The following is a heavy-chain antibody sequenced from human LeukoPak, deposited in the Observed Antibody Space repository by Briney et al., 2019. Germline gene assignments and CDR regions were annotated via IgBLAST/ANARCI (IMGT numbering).Heavy chain of an antibody. CDR1: GFTFSSYA. CDR2: IYYSGST. CDR3: AGEQVGYCSSTSCRRRFDP. D-gene: IGHD2-2*01. Sequence: GSLRLSCAASGFTFSSYAMSWIRQPPGKGLEWIGYIYYSGSTNYNPSLKSRVTISVDTSKNQFSLKLSSVTAADTAVYYCAGEQVGYCSSTSCRRRFDPWGQGTLVTVSS. V-gene: IGHV4-59*01. J-gene: IGHJ5*02.